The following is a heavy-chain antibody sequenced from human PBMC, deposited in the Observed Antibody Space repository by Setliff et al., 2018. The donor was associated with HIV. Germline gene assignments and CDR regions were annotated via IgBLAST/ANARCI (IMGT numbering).Heavy chain of an antibody. V-gene: IGHV4-61*09. J-gene: IGHJ5*02. CDR1: GDSISSGSYY. CDR2: IHTSGST. D-gene: IGHD6-19*01. CDR3: ARRTYGSGRSDP. Sequence: SETLSLTCTVSGDSISSGSYYWSWIRQPAGEGLEWIGQIHTSGSTNYNPSLESRVTISIDTSNNQFSLQLSSVTAADTAVYYCARRTYGSGRSDPWGQGTLVTVSS.